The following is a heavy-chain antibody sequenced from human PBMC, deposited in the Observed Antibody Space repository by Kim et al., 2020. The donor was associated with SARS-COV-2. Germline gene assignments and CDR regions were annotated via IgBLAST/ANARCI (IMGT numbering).Heavy chain of an antibody. J-gene: IGHJ5*02. Sequence: SETLSLTCAVYGGSFSGYYWSWIRQPPGKGLEWIGEINHSGSTNYNPSLKSRVTISVDTSKKQFSLKLSSETAADTAVYYCASRRGILVRGVPNWFDPWGQGTLVTVSS. D-gene: IGHD3-10*01. V-gene: IGHV4-34*01. CDR3: ASRRGILVRGVPNWFDP. CDR2: INHSGST. CDR1: GGSFSGYY.